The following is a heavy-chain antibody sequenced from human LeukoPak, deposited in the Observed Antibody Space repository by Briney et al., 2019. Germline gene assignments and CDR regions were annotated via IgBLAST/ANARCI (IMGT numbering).Heavy chain of an antibody. CDR1: GFTFSSYS. D-gene: IGHD3-22*01. Sequence: GGSLRLSCAASGFTFSSYSMNWVRPAPGKGLEWVSFISTSSSYIYYADSVKGRFTISRDNSKNTLYLQMNSLRAEDTAVYYCAMGGTYYYDSSGYYYTVNDAFDIWGQGTMVTVSS. CDR3: AMGGTYYYDSSGYYYTVNDAFDI. J-gene: IGHJ3*02. V-gene: IGHV3-21*04. CDR2: ISTSSSYI.